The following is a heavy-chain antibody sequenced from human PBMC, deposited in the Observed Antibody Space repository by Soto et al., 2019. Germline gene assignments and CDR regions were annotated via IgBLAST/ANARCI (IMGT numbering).Heavy chain of an antibody. Sequence: QVQLQESGPGLVKPSETLSLTCTVSGGSISSYYWSWIRQPPGKGLEWIGYIYYSGSTNYNPSLKSRVTISVDTSKNQFSLKLSSVTAADTVVYYCARLITYYYGSGSYWFDPWGQGTLVTVSS. CDR3: ARLITYYYGSGSYWFDP. J-gene: IGHJ5*02. V-gene: IGHV4-59*01. D-gene: IGHD3-10*01. CDR1: GGSISSYY. CDR2: IYYSGST.